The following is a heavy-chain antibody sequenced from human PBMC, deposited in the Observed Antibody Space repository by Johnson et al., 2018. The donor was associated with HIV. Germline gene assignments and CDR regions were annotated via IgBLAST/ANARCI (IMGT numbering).Heavy chain of an antibody. V-gene: IGHV3-30*04. CDR1: GFTFSSYA. D-gene: IGHD1-26*01. J-gene: IGHJ3*01. CDR2: ISYDGSNK. Sequence: VQVVESGGGVVQPGRSLRLSCAASGFTFSSYAMHWVRQAPGKGLEWVAVISYDGSNKYYADSVKGRFTISRDNSKNTLYLQMNSLRAEDTAVYYCAKDVLWGSGSVLGAFDVWGQGTMLTVSS. CDR3: AKDVLWGSGSVLGAFDV.